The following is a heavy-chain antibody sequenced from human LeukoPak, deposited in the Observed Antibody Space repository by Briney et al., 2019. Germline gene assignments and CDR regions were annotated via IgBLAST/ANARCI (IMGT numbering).Heavy chain of an antibody. Sequence: GASVKVSCKASGYTFTGYYMHWVRQASGQGLEWMGWINPNSGGTNYAQKFQGRVTMTRDTSISTAYMELSRLRSDDTAVYYCARFTYYDFWSGTDYWGQGTLVTVSS. CDR3: ARFTYYDFWSGTDY. J-gene: IGHJ4*02. D-gene: IGHD3-3*01. CDR2: INPNSGGT. V-gene: IGHV1-2*02. CDR1: GYTFTGYY.